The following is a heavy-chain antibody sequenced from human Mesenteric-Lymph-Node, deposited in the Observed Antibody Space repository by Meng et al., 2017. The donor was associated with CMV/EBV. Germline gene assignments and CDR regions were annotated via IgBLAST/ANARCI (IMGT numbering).Heavy chain of an antibody. J-gene: IGHJ2*01. CDR3: ARGREVTSGSPWYFDL. D-gene: IGHD3-22*01. V-gene: IGHV4-4*02. CDR1: GGSISISNW. CDR2: VYHSGST. Sequence: SGGSISISNWWRWVRQPPGKGLEWIGEVYHSGSTRYNPSLKSRVTISVDKSKNQFSLKLNSVTAADTALYYCARGREVTSGSPWYFDLWGRGTLVTVSS.